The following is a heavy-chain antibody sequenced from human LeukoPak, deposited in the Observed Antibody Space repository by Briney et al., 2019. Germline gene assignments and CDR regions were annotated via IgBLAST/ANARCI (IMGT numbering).Heavy chain of an antibody. CDR1: GYTFTAYY. D-gene: IGHD1-26*01. CDR2: INPNSGGT. CDR3: ARDVGRLVIVGATGHFDY. J-gene: IGHJ4*02. Sequence: GASVKVSCKASGYTFTAYYMHWVRQAPGQGLEWMGWINPNSGGTNYAQKFQGRVTMTRDTSISTAYVELSRLRSDDTAVYYCARDVGRLVIVGATGHFDYWGQGTLVTVSS. V-gene: IGHV1-2*02.